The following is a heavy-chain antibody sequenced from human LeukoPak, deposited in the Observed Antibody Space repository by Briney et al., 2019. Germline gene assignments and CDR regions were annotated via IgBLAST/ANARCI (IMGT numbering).Heavy chain of an antibody. Sequence: GGSLRLSCAASGFTFSNYGMSWVRQAPGKGLEWVSTISGGGGGTYYADSVKGRSTISRDNSKNTLYLQMNSLRAEDTAVYYCAKTSGNYRLPIDQWGQGTLVTVSS. CDR3: AKTSGNYRLPIDQ. CDR1: GFTFSNYG. V-gene: IGHV3-23*01. J-gene: IGHJ4*02. CDR2: ISGGGGGT. D-gene: IGHD3-16*02.